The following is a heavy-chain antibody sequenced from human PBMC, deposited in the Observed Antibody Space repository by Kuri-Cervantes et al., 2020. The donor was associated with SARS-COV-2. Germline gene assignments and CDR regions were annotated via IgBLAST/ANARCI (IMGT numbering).Heavy chain of an antibody. J-gene: IGHJ4*02. CDR2: IYFTGRT. D-gene: IGHD6-6*01. CDR3: ASHKYSSSSYFDY. V-gene: IGHV4-4*07. CDR1: GGSIGSYY. Sequence: SETLSLTCTVSGGSIGSYYWTWIRQPAGKGLEWIGRIYFTGRTTYNPSLKSRVSLSVDTSKNQFSLKLSSVTAADTAVYYCASHKYSSSSYFDYWGQGTLVTVSS.